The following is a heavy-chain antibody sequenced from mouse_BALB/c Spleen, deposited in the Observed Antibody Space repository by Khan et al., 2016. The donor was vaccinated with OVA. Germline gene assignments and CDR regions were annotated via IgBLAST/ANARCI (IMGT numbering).Heavy chain of an antibody. CDR3: ARLAYYYDSEGFTY. Sequence: EVALVESGGDVVKPGGSLKLSCAASGFTFSTYGMSWVRQSPDKRLEWVATVSTGGHYTYYPDTVTGRFTISSDNATNTLYLQMRSLKSEDTTMFYCARLAYYYDSEGFTYWGQGTLVTVSA. V-gene: IGHV5-6*01. CDR2: VSTGGHYT. J-gene: IGHJ3*01. CDR1: GFTFSTYG. D-gene: IGHD1-1*01.